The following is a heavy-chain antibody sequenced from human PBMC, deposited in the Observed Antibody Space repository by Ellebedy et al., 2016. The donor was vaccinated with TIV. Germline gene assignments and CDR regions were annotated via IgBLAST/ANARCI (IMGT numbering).Heavy chain of an antibody. CDR2: VNSVSTSM. J-gene: IGHJ4*01. CDR1: GFPFSSYN. CDR3: ARDFDTAPMKTIFDY. V-gene: IGHV3-21*01. D-gene: IGHD5-18*01. Sequence: PGGSLRLSCAVSGFPFSSYNMHWIRYAPGKWQELVSAVNSVSTSMFYADSVKGRFTVSRDNAKNSLYLQMNNLRAEDTAVYYCARDFDTAPMKTIFDYWGHGTLVTVSS.